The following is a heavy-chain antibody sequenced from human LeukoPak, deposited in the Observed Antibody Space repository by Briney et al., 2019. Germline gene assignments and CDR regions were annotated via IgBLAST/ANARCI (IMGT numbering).Heavy chain of an antibody. V-gene: IGHV4-61*02. CDR3: ARDSYYYGSGSLFDY. J-gene: IGHJ4*02. CDR1: GASISSGSYY. CDR2: IYTSGST. D-gene: IGHD3-10*01. Sequence: SETLSLTCTVSGASISSGSYYWSWIRQPAGKGLEWIGRIYTSGSTNYNPSLKSRVTMSVDTSKNQFSLKLSSVTAADTAVYYCARDSYYYGSGSLFDYWGQGTLVTVSS.